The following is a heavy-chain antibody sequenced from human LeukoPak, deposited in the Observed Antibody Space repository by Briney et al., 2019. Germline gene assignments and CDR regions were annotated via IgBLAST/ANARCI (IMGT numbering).Heavy chain of an antibody. CDR1: GFSFSRYW. J-gene: IGHJ4*02. Sequence: PGGSLRLSCVASGFSFSRYWMSWVRQAPGEGLEWVANIKEDGSEQYYADSLKGRFTISRDNVKNSLYLHINSLRAEDTAVYYCARDSFETDIDYWGQGTLVTVSS. CDR2: IKEDGSEQ. D-gene: IGHD1-14*01. V-gene: IGHV3-7*01. CDR3: ARDSFETDIDY.